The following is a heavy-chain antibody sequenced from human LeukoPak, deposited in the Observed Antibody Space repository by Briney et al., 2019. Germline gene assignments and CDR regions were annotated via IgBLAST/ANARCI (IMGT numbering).Heavy chain of an antibody. V-gene: IGHV3-30*18. CDR1: GFTFSSYG. D-gene: IGHD5-24*01. CDR3: AKDMGYRVFDY. Sequence: GGSLRLSCAASGFTFSSYGMHWVRQAPGKGLEWVAVISYDGSNKYYADSVKGRFTISRDNSENTLYLQMNSLRAEDTAVYYCAKDMGYRVFDYWGQGTLVTVSS. CDR2: ISYDGSNK. J-gene: IGHJ4*02.